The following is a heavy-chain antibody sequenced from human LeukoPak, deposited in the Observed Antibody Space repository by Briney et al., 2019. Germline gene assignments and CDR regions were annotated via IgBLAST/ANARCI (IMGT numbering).Heavy chain of an antibody. J-gene: IGHJ4*02. CDR1: GYTFTSYY. V-gene: IGHV1-46*01. D-gene: IGHD4-23*01. CDR2: INPSGGST. CDR3: ARDRGNSSH. Sequence: ASVKVSCKASGYTFTSYYMHWVRQAPGQGLEWMGIINPSGGSTNYAQKFQGRVTITADKSTSTAYMELSSLRSEDTAVYYCARDRGNSSHWGQGTLVTVSS.